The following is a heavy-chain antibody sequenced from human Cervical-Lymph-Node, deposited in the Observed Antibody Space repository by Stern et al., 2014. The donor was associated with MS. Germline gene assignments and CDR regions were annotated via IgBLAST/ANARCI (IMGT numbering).Heavy chain of an antibody. CDR2: IAYDGGNK. CDR1: GFTFINYP. V-gene: IGHV3-30*01. D-gene: IGHD2/OR15-2a*01. Sequence: QLVESGGGVVQPGRSLRLSCAASGFTFINYPMHWVRQAPGKGLEWLAXIAYDGGNKDYAESAKGRFTVSRDNSRNTLYLQMNSLRAEDTGIYYCARDRENKSPWPEYDFDYWGQGSLVTVSS. J-gene: IGHJ4*02. CDR3: ARDRENKSPWPEYDFDY.